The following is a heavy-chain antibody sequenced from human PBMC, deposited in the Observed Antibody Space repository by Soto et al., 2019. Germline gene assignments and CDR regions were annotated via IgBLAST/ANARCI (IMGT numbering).Heavy chain of an antibody. V-gene: IGHV4-4*07. CDR3: ARDIGSYAYAEGY. Sequence: SETLSLTCSVSGGSINSYWWSWIRQPAGKGLEWIGRVYSSGTTDYNPSLNSRATMSVETSKNQFSLKLTSVTAADTAVYYCARDIGSYAYAEGYWSQGIQVTVPQ. J-gene: IGHJ4*02. D-gene: IGHD2-2*01. CDR1: GGSINSYW. CDR2: VYSSGTT.